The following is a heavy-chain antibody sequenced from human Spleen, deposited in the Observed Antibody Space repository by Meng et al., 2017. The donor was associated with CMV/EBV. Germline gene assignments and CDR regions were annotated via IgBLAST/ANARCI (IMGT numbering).Heavy chain of an antibody. CDR2: ISYDGSNK. J-gene: IGHJ6*02. V-gene: IGHV3-30-3*01. D-gene: IGHD4-17*01. Sequence: GGSLRLPCEAQGFTLGSYAMHWVRQAPGKGLEWVAVISYDGSNKYYADSVKGRFTISRDNSKNTLFLQMTSLKTEDTAVYFCARDLTVTNGMDSYHYYGMDVWGQGTTVTVSS. CDR1: GFTLGSYA. CDR3: ARDLTVTNGMDSYHYYGMDV.